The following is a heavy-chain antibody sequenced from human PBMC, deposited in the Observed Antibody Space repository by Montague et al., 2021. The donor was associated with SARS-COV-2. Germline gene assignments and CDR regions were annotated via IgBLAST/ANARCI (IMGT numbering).Heavy chain of an antibody. V-gene: IGHV2-70*11. CDR3: ARLCGVAPRCYYEGMDV. CDR2: IDWDGDK. D-gene: IGHD1-26*01. J-gene: IGHJ6*02. Sequence: PALVKPTQTLTLTCTFSGFSLRTAGTCVSWIRQPPGKAPQWLARIDWDGDKYYSRTLETRVSISTDTAKTQVVLTMTNVDPMDTATYYCARLCGVAPRCYYEGMDVWGQGTAVTVSS. CDR1: GFSLRTAGTC.